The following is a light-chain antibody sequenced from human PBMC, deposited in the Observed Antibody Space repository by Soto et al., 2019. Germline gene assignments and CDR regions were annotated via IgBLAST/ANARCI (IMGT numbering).Light chain of an antibody. CDR3: ISYTSSNSWV. V-gene: IGLV2-14*01. CDR2: EVS. CDR1: SRDVGGYKY. Sequence: QSALTQPASVSGSPGQSITISCTGTSRDVGGYKYVSWYQQQPGKAPKLMIYEVSNRPSGVSNRFSGSKSGNTASLTISGLQADDDADYYCISYTSSNSWVFGGGTKLTVL. J-gene: IGLJ3*02.